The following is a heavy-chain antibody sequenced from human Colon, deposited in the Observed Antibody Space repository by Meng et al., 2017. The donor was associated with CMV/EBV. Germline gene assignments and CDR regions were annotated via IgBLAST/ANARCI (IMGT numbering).Heavy chain of an antibody. D-gene: IGHD2-15*01. CDR1: GYTLTGHY. J-gene: IGHJ4*02. CDR2: INPSIQVS. Sequence: ASGYTLTGHYISWVRQAPGQALEWMGWINPSIQVSHYAQKFQGRVTMTRDSSISTAYMELSSLRSDDTAVYYCARGLVVAPRSAYDYWGQGTLVTVSS. V-gene: IGHV1-2*02. CDR3: ARGLVVAPRSAYDY.